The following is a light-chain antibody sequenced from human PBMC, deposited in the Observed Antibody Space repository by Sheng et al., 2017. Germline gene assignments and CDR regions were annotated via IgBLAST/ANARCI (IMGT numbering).Light chain of an antibody. CDR1: NIGSKS. CDR3: QVWDNSSDHVV. V-gene: IGLV3-21*04. Sequence: SYELTQPPSVSVAPGKTATITCGGNNIGSKSVHWYQQKPGQAPVLVISYDSDRPSGIPERFSGSNSGNTATLIISRVEAGDEADYWCQVWDNSSDHVVFGGGTKLTVL. J-gene: IGLJ2*01. CDR2: YDS.